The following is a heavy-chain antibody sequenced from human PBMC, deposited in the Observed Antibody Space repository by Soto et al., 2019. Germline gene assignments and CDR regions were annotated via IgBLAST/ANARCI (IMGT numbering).Heavy chain of an antibody. CDR3: ARWNGYGDY. V-gene: IGHV3-23*01. J-gene: IGHJ4*02. Sequence: EVQLLESGGGLVQPGGSLRLSYAASGFTVSTYGVTWVRQAPGKGLEWVSGFTGVIGTTHYADSVKGRFTITRDNSNNTVYLQMNSLRVEDTAVYYCARWNGYGDYWGRGTLVTVSS. D-gene: IGHD1-1*01. CDR2: FTGVIGTT. CDR1: GFTVSTYG.